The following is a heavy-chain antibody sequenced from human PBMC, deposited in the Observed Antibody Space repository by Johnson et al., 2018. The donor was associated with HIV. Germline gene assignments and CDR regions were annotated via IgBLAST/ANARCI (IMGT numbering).Heavy chain of an antibody. J-gene: IGHJ3*02. D-gene: IGHD3-16*01. CDR1: GFTFSSSA. V-gene: IGHV3-30*02. CDR2: IRSDGRTT. CDR3: AKEGWAEAQEGWGAFDI. Sequence: QVQLVESGGGVVQPGRSLRLSCAASGFTFSSSAMHWVRQAPGTGLAWVAFIRSDGRTTYYAASAQARFTISRDNSKNTLYLQMNSLRAEDTAVYYCAKEGWAEAQEGWGAFDIWGQGTMVTVSS.